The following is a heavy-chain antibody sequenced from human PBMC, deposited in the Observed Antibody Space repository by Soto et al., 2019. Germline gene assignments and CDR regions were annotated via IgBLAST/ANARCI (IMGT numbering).Heavy chain of an antibody. Sequence: GGSLRLSCAASGFTFSDYYMNWIRQAPGKGLEWVSYISSSGTTIYYADSVKGRFTISRDNAKNSLYLQMSSLRAEDTAVYYCARDTVYTTGGPFDYWGQGTLVTVSS. V-gene: IGHV3-11*01. CDR1: GFTFSDYY. CDR3: ARDTVYTTGGPFDY. J-gene: IGHJ4*02. CDR2: ISSSGTTI. D-gene: IGHD1-26*01.